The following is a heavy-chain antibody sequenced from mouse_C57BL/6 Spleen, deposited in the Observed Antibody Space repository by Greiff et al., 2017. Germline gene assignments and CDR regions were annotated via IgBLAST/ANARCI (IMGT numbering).Heavy chain of an antibody. CDR3: GRDNGYYRGAMDY. D-gene: IGHD2-3*01. Sequence: EVQVVESGGGLVQSGRSLRLSCATSGFTFSDFYMEWVRQAPGKGLEWIAASRNKANDNTTEYSASVKGRFIVSRDTSKSILYLQMNALRDEDTAIYYCGRDNGYYRGAMDYWGQGTSVTVSS. CDR2: SRNKANDNTT. V-gene: IGHV7-1*01. J-gene: IGHJ4*01. CDR1: GFTFSDFY.